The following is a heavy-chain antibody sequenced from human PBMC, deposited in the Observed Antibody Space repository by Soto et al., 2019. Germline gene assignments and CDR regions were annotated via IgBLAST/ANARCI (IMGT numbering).Heavy chain of an antibody. Sequence: SETLSLPCTVPGGPVSNSGHYWTWIRQPPGKRLEWIGYVYYTGRTNYNPSLHSRVTISVDTSKNQSSLTLSSVTAADTAVYYCARGDGFWSGYSYFNYWGQGTPVTVSS. J-gene: IGHJ4*02. V-gene: IGHV4-61*08. CDR2: VYYTGRT. CDR1: GGPVSNSGHY. CDR3: ARGDGFWSGYSYFNY. D-gene: IGHD3-3*01.